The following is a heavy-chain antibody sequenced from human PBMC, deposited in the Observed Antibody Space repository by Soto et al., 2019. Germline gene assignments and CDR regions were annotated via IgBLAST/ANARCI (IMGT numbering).Heavy chain of an antibody. CDR2: IYWDDDK. J-gene: IGHJ4*02. CDR3: AHRVLRTVFGLVTTTAIYFDF. V-gene: IGHV2-5*02. Sequence: QITLNESGPTQVKPRQTLTLTCTFSGFSLTTSGVGVGWIRQSPGKAPEWLALIYWDDDKRYSPSLTSRLTITKDTSNNQVVLTMADLDPADTATYSCAHRVLRTVFGLVTTTAIYFDFWGQGTPVAVSS. CDR1: GFSLTTSGVG. D-gene: IGHD3-3*01.